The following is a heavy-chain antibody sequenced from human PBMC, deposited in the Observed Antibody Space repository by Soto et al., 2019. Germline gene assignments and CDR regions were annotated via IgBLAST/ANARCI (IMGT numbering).Heavy chain of an antibody. D-gene: IGHD2-2*01. V-gene: IGHV4-39*01. CDR3: TSRKREENCSMNSCYVTH. CDR2: ISYSGNT. CDR1: GGSISSSTYY. J-gene: IGHJ4*02. Sequence: QSQMQESGPGLVKPSETLSLTCTVSGGSISSSTYYCGWIRQPPGKGLEWIASISYSGNTFYNPFLKSRVTISVDASNDQFSLMLFSVTAADTAVYYCTSRKREENCSMNSCYVTHWGQGTLVTVSS.